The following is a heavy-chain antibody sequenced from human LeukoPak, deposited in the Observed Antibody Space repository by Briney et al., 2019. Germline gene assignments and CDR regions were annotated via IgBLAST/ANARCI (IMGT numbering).Heavy chain of an antibody. J-gene: IGHJ4*02. CDR1: GGSMNHRY. CDR3: AEIPRD. CDR2: IYDSGTSATT. V-gene: IGHV4-59*11. Sequence: PSETLSLTCTVSGGSMNHRYWSWVRQPPGKEPEWIAYIYDSGTSATTDYNASLKSRVTISMDTSKRQFSLRLDSVTAADTAVYYCAEIPRDWGQGTLVTVFS.